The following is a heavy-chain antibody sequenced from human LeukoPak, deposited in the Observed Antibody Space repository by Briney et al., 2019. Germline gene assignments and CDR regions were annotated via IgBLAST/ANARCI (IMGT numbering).Heavy chain of an antibody. J-gene: IGHJ3*02. CDR3: KGSAPWPGGAFDI. CDR1: GYTLTELS. Sequence: ASVKVSCKVPGYTLTELSMHWVRQAPGKGLEWMGGFDPEDGETIYAQKFQGRVTMTEDTSTDTAYMELSSLRSEDTAVYYCKGSAPWPGGAFDIWGQGTMVTVSS. CDR2: FDPEDGET. V-gene: IGHV1-24*01. D-gene: IGHD3-16*01.